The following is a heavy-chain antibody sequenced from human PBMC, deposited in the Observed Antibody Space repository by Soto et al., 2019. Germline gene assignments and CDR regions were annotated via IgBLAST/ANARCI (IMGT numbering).Heavy chain of an antibody. CDR1: GFTFSSYA. J-gene: IGHJ4*02. V-gene: IGHV3-23*01. Sequence: GSLRLSCAASGFTFSSYAMSWVRQAPGKGLEWVSTISGTGGSTFYADSVKGRFTIPRDNSKKTLYLQMNSLRAEDTAVYYCASRNSGWYFDYWGQGTLVTVSS. CDR3: ASRNSGWYFDY. CDR2: ISGTGGST. D-gene: IGHD6-19*01.